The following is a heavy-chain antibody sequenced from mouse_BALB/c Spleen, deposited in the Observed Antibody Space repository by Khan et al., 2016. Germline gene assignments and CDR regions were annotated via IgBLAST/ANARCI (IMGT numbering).Heavy chain of an antibody. CDR2: ISYSGST. CDR3: GRSDYGAKDAMDD. Sequence: EVQLQESGPGLVKPSQSLSLTCTVTGYSITSDYAWNWIRQFPGNRLEWMGYISYSGSTSYNPSLQSRISITRDTSKNQFFLQLNSVTSEDTATXYGGRSDYGAKDAMDDWGQGTSVTVSA. D-gene: IGHD1-1*01. J-gene: IGHJ4*01. CDR1: GYSITSDYA. V-gene: IGHV3-2*02.